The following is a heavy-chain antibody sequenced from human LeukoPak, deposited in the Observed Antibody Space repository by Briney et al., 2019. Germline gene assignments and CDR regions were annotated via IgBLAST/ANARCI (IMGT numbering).Heavy chain of an antibody. D-gene: IGHD2-2*01. CDR2: IYWDDDK. CDR3: AHYCSSTSCYGLFDY. CDR1: GFSLSTSGVG. Sequence: SGPTLENPTQTLTLTCTFSGFSLSTSGVGVGWIRQPPGKALEWLALIYWDDDKRYSPSLKSRLTITKDTSKNQVVLTMTNMDPVDTATYYCAHYCSSTSCYGLFDYWGQGTLVTVSS. V-gene: IGHV2-5*02. J-gene: IGHJ4*02.